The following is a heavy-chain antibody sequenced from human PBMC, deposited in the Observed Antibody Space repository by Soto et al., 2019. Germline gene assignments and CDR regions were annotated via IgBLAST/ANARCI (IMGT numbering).Heavy chain of an antibody. D-gene: IGHD2-21*02. Sequence: DVQLVQSGAEVKKPGESLKISCKGSGYSFTNYWIGWVRQMPGKGLEWMGVIYPGDSDDRYSPSFEGQVTISVDNSISTAYLQWDSLKASDTAMYFCARHRCSGGDCYAGYRYFMDVWGKGTAVTVSS. CDR2: IYPGDSDD. V-gene: IGHV5-51*01. CDR1: GYSFTNYW. J-gene: IGHJ6*03. CDR3: ARHRCSGGDCYAGYRYFMDV.